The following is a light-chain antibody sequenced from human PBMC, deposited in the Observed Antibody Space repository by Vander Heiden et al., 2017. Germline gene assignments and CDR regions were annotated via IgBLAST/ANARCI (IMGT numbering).Light chain of an antibody. V-gene: IGLV3-21*03. J-gene: IGLJ1*01. Sequence: SYVLTQPPSVSVAPGKTARITCGGYNIGSKSVHWYQQRPGQAPVLVVYDDDVRPSGIPERFSASNSGSTATLTISGVEAGDEADYYCQVWDSSDHSVFVTGTKVTVL. CDR1: NIGSKS. CDR2: DDD. CDR3: QVWDSSDHSV.